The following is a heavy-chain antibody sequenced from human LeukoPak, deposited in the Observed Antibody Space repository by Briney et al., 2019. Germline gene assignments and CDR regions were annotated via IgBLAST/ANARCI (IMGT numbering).Heavy chain of an antibody. J-gene: IGHJ4*02. CDR2: INGDGSGT. V-gene: IGHV3-74*01. CDR1: GFTFSTYW. CDR3: AREGSGTFAY. Sequence: GGSLRLSCGASGFTFSTYWMHWVRQAPGKGLVWVSGINGDGSGTSNADSVKGRFTISRDNAKNTLPLQMNSLRAEDTAVYYCAREGSGTFAYWGQGTLVTVSS. D-gene: IGHD6-25*01.